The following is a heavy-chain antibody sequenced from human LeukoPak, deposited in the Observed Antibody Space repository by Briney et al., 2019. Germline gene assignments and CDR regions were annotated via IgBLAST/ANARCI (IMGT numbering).Heavy chain of an antibody. D-gene: IGHD2-2*02. CDR1: GFTFSSYG. J-gene: IGHJ4*02. CDR2: IRYDGSNK. V-gene: IGHV3-30*02. Sequence: GGSLRLSCAASGFTFSSYGMHWVRQAPGKGLEWVAFIRYDGSNKYYVDSVKGRFTISRDNSKNTLYLQMNSLRAEDTAVYYCAKTLGFCRSSSCYNMDYWGQGTLVTVSS. CDR3: AKTLGFCRSSSCYNMDY.